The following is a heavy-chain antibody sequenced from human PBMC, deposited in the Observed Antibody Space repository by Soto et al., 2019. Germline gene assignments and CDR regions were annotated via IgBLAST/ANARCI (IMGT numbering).Heavy chain of an antibody. CDR3: ADIFNWRFSDY. J-gene: IGHJ4*02. Sequence: EVQLLESGGGLVQPGGSLRLSCAASGFTFSSYAMSWVRQAPGKGLEWVSSISGSGGSTYYADSVKGRFTISRDNSKNTVYLQMNSLRAEDTAVYYCADIFNWRFSDYWGQGTLVTVSS. CDR2: ISGSGGST. V-gene: IGHV3-23*01. CDR1: GFTFSSYA. D-gene: IGHD1-1*01.